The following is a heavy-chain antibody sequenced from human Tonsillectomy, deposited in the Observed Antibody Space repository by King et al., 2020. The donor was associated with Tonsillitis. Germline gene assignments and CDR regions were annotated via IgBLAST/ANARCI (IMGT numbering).Heavy chain of an antibody. CDR2: IYHSGST. CDR3: ATRRYCGRGSCHPSRFDY. V-gene: IGHV4-30-4*01. Sequence: VQLQESGPGLVKPSQTLSLTCTVSGGSISSGDYYWSWIRQPPGKGLEWIGYIYHSGSTYYNPSLKSGVTISVDTSKNKFSLKVSSVTAADTAVYYCATRRYCGRGSCHPSRFDYWGQGTLVTVSS. CDR1: GGSISSGDYY. D-gene: IGHD2-15*01. J-gene: IGHJ4*02.